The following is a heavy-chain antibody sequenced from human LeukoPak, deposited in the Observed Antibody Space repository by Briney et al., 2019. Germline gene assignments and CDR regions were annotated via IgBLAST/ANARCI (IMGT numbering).Heavy chain of an antibody. CDR2: IYYSGST. J-gene: IGHJ6*03. Sequence: SETLSLTCTVSGGSISSSSYYWGWIRQPPGKGLEWIGSIYYSGSTYYNPSLKSRVTISVDTSKNQFSLKLSSVTAADTAVYYCAREASQKGAHYMDVWGKGTTVTISS. CDR3: AREASQKGAHYMDV. D-gene: IGHD3-16*01. CDR1: GGSISSSSYY. V-gene: IGHV4-39*07.